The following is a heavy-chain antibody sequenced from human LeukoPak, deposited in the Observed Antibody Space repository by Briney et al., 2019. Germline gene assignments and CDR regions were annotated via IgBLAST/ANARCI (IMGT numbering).Heavy chain of an antibody. CDR1: GGSISGYY. V-gene: IGHV4-4*07. CDR3: ARAVKVYSPSYGMDV. CDR2: IYTSGST. Sequence: PSETLSLTCTVSGGSISGYYWSWVRQPAGKGLEWIGRIYTSGSTNYNPSLESRVTMSVDTSKNQFSLKLSSVTAADTAVYYCARAVKVYSPSYGMDVWGQGTTVTVSS. J-gene: IGHJ6*02. D-gene: IGHD5-18*01.